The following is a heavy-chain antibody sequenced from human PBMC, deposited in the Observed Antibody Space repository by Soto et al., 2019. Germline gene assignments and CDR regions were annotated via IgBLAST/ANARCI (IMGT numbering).Heavy chain of an antibody. D-gene: IGHD3-16*01. J-gene: IGHJ4*02. V-gene: IGHV2-5*02. CDR3: AHKGGGDRILDY. CDR1: GFSLSTRGVG. Sequence: SGPTLVNATQTLTLTCTFSGFSLSTRGVGVGWIRQPPGKALEWLAIIYWDDDKRYSPSLKSRLTITKDTSKNQVVLTMTNMDPVDTAKYYCAHKGGGDRILDYWGQGTLVTSPQ. CDR2: IYWDDDK.